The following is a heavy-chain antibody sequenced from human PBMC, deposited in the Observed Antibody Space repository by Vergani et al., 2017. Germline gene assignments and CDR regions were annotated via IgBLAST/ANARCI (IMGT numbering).Heavy chain of an antibody. D-gene: IGHD4-17*01. CDR1: GYTFTGYY. CDR3: ARDERDYGDYRRSQYYFDY. V-gene: IGHV1-2*02. J-gene: IGHJ4*02. Sequence: QVQLVQSGAEVKKPGASVKVSCKASGYTFTGYYMHWVRQAPGQGLEWMGWINPNSGGTNYAQKFQGRVTMTRDTSISTAYMELSRLRSDDTAVYYCARDERDYGDYRRSQYYFDYWGQGTLVTVSS. CDR2: INPNSGGT.